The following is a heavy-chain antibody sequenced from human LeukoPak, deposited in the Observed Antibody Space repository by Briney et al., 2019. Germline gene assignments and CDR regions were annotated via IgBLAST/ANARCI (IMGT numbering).Heavy chain of an antibody. Sequence: ASVKVSCKASGSTFTDDYIHWMRRAPGQGLEWMGSINPTGDGTHYAQKFQGRITMTRDASITTAYMQLSSLRSDDTAVYYCARDPSEDIVAYFDYWGQGTLVTVSS. V-gene: IGHV1-2*02. CDR3: ARDPSEDIVAYFDY. CDR1: GSTFTDDY. J-gene: IGHJ4*02. D-gene: IGHD5-12*01. CDR2: INPTGDGT.